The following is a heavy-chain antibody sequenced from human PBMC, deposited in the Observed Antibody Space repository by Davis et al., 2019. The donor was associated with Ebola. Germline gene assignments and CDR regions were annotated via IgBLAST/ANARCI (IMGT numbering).Heavy chain of an antibody. V-gene: IGHV5-51*01. CDR1: GYFFTTYW. CDR3: ARTSSRSLDF. J-gene: IGHJ4*02. CDR2: IFPGDSDT. Sequence: GESLKISCKTFGYFFTTYWIAWVRQMPGRGLEWMGVIFPGDSDTRYSPSFQGQVTISADKSIDTAFLQWSSLKASDTAIYFCARTSSRSLDFWGQGTLVSVSS. D-gene: IGHD6-13*01.